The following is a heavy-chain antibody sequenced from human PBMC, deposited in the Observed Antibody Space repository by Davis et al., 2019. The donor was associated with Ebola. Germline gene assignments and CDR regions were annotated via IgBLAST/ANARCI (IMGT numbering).Heavy chain of an antibody. CDR3: ARVKGRSSSTYYYYYGMDV. CDR1: GGSFSGYY. CDR2: INHSGST. J-gene: IGHJ6*02. D-gene: IGHD6-6*01. Sequence: SETLSLTCAVYGGSFSGYYWSWIRQPTGKGLEWIGEINHSGSTNYNPSLKSRVNISVDTSKNQFSLKLSSVTAADTAVYYCARVKGRSSSTYYYYYGMDVWGQGTTVTVSS. V-gene: IGHV4-34*01.